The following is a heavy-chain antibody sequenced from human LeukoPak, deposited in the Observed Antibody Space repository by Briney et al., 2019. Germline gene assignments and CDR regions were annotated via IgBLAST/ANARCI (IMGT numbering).Heavy chain of an antibody. Sequence: KPSETLSLTCTVSGGSISNYYWTWIRQPPGKGLEWIGFISYSGNTNYNPSLKSRVTISLDTSKNQFSLKLISVTAADTAVYYCARVSGYDWESFYDYWGQGSLVTVSS. CDR1: GGSISNYY. CDR3: ARVSGYDWESFYDY. CDR2: ISYSGNT. V-gene: IGHV4-59*01. D-gene: IGHD5-12*01. J-gene: IGHJ4*02.